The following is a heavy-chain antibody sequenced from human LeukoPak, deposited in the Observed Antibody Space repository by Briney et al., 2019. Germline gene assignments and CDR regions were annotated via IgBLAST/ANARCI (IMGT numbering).Heavy chain of an antibody. J-gene: IGHJ4*02. CDR3: TKGRGI. CDR1: GGSLSRGSYD. V-gene: IGHV4-61*09. CDR2: LYTSGRM. D-gene: IGHD3-10*01. Sequence: SETLSLTCTVSGGSLSRGSYDWYWLRQPAGKGLEWIGHLYTSGRMSFNPSLKSRVTISVDTSKNQFSLKLTSVTAADTAVYYCTKGRGIWGQGTLVTVSS.